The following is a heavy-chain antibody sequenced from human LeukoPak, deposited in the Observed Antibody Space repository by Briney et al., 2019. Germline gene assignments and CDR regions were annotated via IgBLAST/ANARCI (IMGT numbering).Heavy chain of an antibody. V-gene: IGHV3-23*01. CDR2: ISGSGGST. Sequence: GGSLRLSCAASGFTFSSYAMSWVRQAPGKGLEWVSAISGSGGSTYYADSVKGRFTISRDNSKNTVYLQMNRLRVEDTALYYRVRSLDYWGQGTLVTVSS. CDR1: GFTFSSYA. J-gene: IGHJ4*02. CDR3: VRSLDY.